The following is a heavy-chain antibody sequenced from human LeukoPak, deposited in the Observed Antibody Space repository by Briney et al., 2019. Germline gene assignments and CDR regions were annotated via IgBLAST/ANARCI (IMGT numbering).Heavy chain of an antibody. Sequence: SETLSLTCAVYGGSFNGYCWSWIRQPPGKGLEWIGEINHSGSTDYNPPLKSRVTISVDTSKNQFSLKLSSVTAADTAVYYCARVDLYDSSGYYYYMDVWGKGTTVTVSS. J-gene: IGHJ6*03. CDR2: INHSGST. CDR1: GGSFNGYC. CDR3: ARVDLYDSSGYYYYMDV. D-gene: IGHD3-22*01. V-gene: IGHV4-34*01.